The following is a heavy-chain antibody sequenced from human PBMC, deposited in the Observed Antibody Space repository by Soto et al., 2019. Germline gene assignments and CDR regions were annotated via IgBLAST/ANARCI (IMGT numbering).Heavy chain of an antibody. CDR3: ARDLGWAFDS. Sequence: GALRLSCAASGFTFSTFSMKWVRQAPGRGLEWISYISGGGRPISYADSVKGRFTISRDNAKNSLYLQMDSLTDEDTAVYYCARDLGWAFDSWGQGTLVTVSS. CDR2: ISGGGRPI. V-gene: IGHV3-48*02. J-gene: IGHJ4*02. CDR1: GFTFSTFS. D-gene: IGHD6-19*01.